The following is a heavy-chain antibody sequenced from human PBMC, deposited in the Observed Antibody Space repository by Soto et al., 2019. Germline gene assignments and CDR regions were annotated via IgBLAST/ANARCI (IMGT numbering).Heavy chain of an antibody. CDR3: ARGKAARLVVDY. V-gene: IGHV4-31*03. Sequence: QVQLQESGPGLVKPSQTLSLTCTVSGGSISSGGYYWSWIRQHPGKGLEWIGYIYYSGSTYYNPSLKSRVTIPVDTSKNQFSLKLSSVTAADTAVYYCARGKAARLVVDYWGQGTLVTVSS. J-gene: IGHJ4*02. CDR2: IYYSGST. D-gene: IGHD6-6*01. CDR1: GGSISSGGYY.